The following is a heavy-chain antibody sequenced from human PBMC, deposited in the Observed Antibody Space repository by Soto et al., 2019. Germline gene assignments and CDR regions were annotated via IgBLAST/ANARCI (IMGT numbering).Heavy chain of an antibody. J-gene: IGHJ4*02. Sequence: VKVSCKASGGTFSSYAISWVRQAPGQGLEWMGGIIPIFGTANYAQKFQGRVTITADESTSTAYMELSSLRSEDTAVYYCARDMVRGVIIRGVFDYWGQGTLVTVSS. D-gene: IGHD3-10*01. CDR1: GGTFSSYA. V-gene: IGHV1-69*01. CDR3: ARDMVRGVIIRGVFDY. CDR2: IIPIFGTA.